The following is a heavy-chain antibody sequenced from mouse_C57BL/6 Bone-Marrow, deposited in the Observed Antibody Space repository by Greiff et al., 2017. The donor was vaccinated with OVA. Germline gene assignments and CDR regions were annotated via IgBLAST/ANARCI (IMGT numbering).Heavy chain of an antibody. V-gene: IGHV5-16*01. CDR2: LNYDGSST. J-gene: IGHJ4*01. Sequence: EVQGVESEGGLVPPGSSMKLSCTTSGFTFSDYYMAWVRPVPEQGLEWVSNLNYDGSSTYYLDSLKSRFILSRDNAKNILYLQRSSLKSENTATYYCARDGPYYAMDYWGQGTSVTVSS. CDR3: ARDGPYYAMDY. CDR1: GFTFSDYY.